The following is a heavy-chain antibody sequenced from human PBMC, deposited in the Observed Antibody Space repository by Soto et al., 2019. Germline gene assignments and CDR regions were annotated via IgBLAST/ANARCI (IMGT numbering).Heavy chain of an antibody. D-gene: IGHD3-16*01. CDR3: ARPTKQQVGGGFAFDI. Sequence: EVQLVQSGAEAKKSGESLKISCKAAGYSFKSYWIGWVRQMPGKGLEWMGIIYPDDSDTRYSPSFQGQVTISADKSITPAHLQWSSLGASDTSINYGARPTKQQVGGGFAFDIWGQGTMVTVSS. J-gene: IGHJ3*02. CDR1: GYSFKSYW. V-gene: IGHV5-51*01. CDR2: IYPDDSDT.